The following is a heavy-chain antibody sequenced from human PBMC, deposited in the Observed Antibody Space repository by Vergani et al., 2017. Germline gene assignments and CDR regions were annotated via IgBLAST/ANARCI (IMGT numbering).Heavy chain of an antibody. J-gene: IGHJ4*02. Sequence: EVQLVESGGGLVQPGGSLRLSCAASGFTFSSYEMNWVRQAPGKGLEWVSYISSSGSTIYYADSVKGRFTISRDNAKNSLYLQMNSLRAEDTAVYYCAREGRYYYGSGSYYIDYWGQGTLVTVSS. D-gene: IGHD3-10*01. V-gene: IGHV3-48*03. CDR1: GFTFSSYE. CDR2: ISSSGSTI. CDR3: AREGRYYYGSGSYYIDY.